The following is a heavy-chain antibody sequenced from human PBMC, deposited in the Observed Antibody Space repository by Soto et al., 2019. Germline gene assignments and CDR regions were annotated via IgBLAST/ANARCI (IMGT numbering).Heavy chain of an antibody. D-gene: IGHD6-6*01. CDR2: IYWDDDK. V-gene: IGHV2-5*02. J-gene: IGHJ6*03. CDR3: AHHSRGAARAGYYYMGV. CDR1: GFLLSTSGVG. Sequence: SGPTLVNPTQTLTLTCTFSGFLLSTSGVGVGWIRQPPGKALEWLALIYWDDDKRYSPSLKSRLTITKDTSKNQVVLTMTNMDPVDTATYYCAHHSRGAARAGYYYMGVWGRGPTVPFSS.